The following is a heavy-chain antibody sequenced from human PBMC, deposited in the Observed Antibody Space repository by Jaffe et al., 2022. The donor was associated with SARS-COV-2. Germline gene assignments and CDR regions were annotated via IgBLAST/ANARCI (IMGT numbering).Heavy chain of an antibody. CDR3: ARDYRSTSGRTFDY. J-gene: IGHJ4*02. Sequence: EVQLVESGGGLVQPGGSLRLSCAASGFIFSNYWMHWVRQAPGKGLVWVSRINSDGSSTTYADSVKGRFSISRDNAKNTLFLQMNSLRAEDTAVYFCARDYRSTSGRTFDYWGQGTLVTVSS. V-gene: IGHV3-74*01. CDR2: INSDGSST. CDR1: GFIFSNYW. D-gene: IGHD6-6*01.